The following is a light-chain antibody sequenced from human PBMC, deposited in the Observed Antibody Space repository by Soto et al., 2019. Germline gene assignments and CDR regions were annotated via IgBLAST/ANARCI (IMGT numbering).Light chain of an antibody. J-gene: IGKJ5*01. V-gene: IGKV3-20*01. CDR1: QSVSSS. CDR2: GPP. Sequence: EIVLTQSPATLSLSPGERATLSCRASQSVSSSLAWYQQKPGLAPRLLIYGPPTRATGIPDRFSGSGSGTDFTLTISRLEPEDFAVYFCQRYNNSLPITFGQGTLLEVK. CDR3: QRYNNSLPIT.